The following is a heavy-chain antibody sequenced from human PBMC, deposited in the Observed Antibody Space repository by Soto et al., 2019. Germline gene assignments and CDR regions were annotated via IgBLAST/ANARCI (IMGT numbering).Heavy chain of an antibody. V-gene: IGHV4-31*03. CDR3: ARVSDTYYYFGMDV. CDR2: IYYTGST. Sequence: QVQLQESGPGLVKPSQTLSLTCTVSGGSISSRTYYWSWIRQHPGEGLEWIGYIYYTGSTYYNPSLKSRVTISVDTSKNQFSLKLSSVTAADTAMYYCARVSDTYYYFGMDVWGQGTTVTVSS. CDR1: GGSISSRTYY. J-gene: IGHJ6*02.